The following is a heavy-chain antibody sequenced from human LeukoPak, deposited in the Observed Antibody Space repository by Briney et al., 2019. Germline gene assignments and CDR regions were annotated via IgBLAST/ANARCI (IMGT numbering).Heavy chain of an antibody. CDR3: AAFSA. D-gene: IGHD2/OR15-2a*01. CDR1: GFTVSKNY. Sequence: GGSLRLSRADSGFTVSKNYISWVRPAPGKGLEWVSVIYSGGSTYYAGSVKGRFTISRDNSKNTLYLQMNSLRAEDTAVYYCAAFSAWGQGTLVTVSS. V-gene: IGHV3-53*01. J-gene: IGHJ4*02. CDR2: IYSGGST.